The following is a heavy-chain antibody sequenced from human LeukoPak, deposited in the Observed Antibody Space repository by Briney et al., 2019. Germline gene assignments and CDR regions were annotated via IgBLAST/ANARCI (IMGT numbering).Heavy chain of an antibody. Sequence: PGGSLRLSCAVSGFTLSSYSMNWVRQSPGKGREGVSSISSSSSYIYYADSVKGRFTISRDNAKNSLYLQMNSLRAEDTAVYYCARYASRNWFDPWGQGTLVTVSS. J-gene: IGHJ5*02. CDR2: ISSSSSYI. CDR3: ARYASRNWFDP. D-gene: IGHD2-2*01. CDR1: GFTLSSYS. V-gene: IGHV3-21*01.